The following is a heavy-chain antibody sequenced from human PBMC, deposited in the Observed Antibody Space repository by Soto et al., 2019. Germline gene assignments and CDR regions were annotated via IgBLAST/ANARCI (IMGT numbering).Heavy chain of an antibody. D-gene: IGHD6-25*01. CDR2: INANNGGA. CDR1: GYTFTDYH. Sequence: QVQLVQSGAEVKKPGASVKVSCKASGYTFTDYHIHWVRQAPGQGLEFMGWINANNGGAGSAQQFQGWVTVTRDTSITTVYMELSNLRSDDTAVYYCAREGGSETLQPSYNWFDTWGQGTLVTVSS. J-gene: IGHJ5*02. V-gene: IGHV1-2*04. CDR3: AREGGSETLQPSYNWFDT.